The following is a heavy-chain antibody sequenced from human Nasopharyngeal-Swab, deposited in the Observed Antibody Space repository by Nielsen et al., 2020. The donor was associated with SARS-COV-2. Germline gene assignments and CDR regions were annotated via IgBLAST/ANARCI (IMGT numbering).Heavy chain of an antibody. V-gene: IGHV3-23*01. D-gene: IGHD6-13*01. J-gene: IGHJ6*03. CDR2: ISGSGGST. CDR3: ARLAPPYSSSWRATPNYYYYYMDV. CDR1: GFTFSSYA. Sequence: GESLKISCAASGFTFSSYAMSWVRQAPGKGLEWVSAISGSGGSTYYADSVKGRFTISRDNAKNSLYLQMNSLRAEDTAVYYCARLAPPYSSSWRATPNYYYYYMDVWGKGTTVTVSS.